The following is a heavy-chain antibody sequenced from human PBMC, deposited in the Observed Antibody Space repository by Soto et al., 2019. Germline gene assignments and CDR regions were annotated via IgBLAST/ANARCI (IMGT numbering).Heavy chain of an antibody. V-gene: IGHV4-31*03. Sequence: SETLSLTCTVSGGSISSGGYYWSWIRQHPGRGLEWIGYIYYSGSTYYNPSLKSRVTISVDTSKNQFSLKLSSVTAADTAVYYCARVYTMIQSRKTRDSNWFDPWGQGTLVTVSS. CDR1: GGSISSGGYY. CDR2: IYYSGST. CDR3: ARVYTMIQSRKTRDSNWFDP. D-gene: IGHD3-22*01. J-gene: IGHJ5*02.